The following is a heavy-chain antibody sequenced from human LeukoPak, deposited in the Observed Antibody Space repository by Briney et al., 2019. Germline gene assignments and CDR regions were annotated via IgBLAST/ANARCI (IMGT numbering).Heavy chain of an antibody. Sequence: GGSLRLSCAASGFTVSSNYMSWVRQAPGKGLEWVSVIYSGGSTYYADSVKGRFTTSRDNSKNTLYLQMNSLRAEDTAVYYCAKVQGYYYYMDVWGKGTTVTVSS. V-gene: IGHV3-66*02. CDR3: AKVQGYYYYMDV. CDR2: IYSGGST. J-gene: IGHJ6*03. CDR1: GFTVSSNY.